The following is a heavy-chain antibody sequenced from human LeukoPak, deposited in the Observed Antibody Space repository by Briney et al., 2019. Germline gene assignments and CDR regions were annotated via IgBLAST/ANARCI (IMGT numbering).Heavy chain of an antibody. D-gene: IGHD2-15*01. Sequence: PSETLSLTCAVSGYSISSGYYWGWIRQPPGKGLEWIGSIYHSGSTYYNPSLKSRVTISVDTSKNQFSLKLSSVTAADTAVYYCARDRRYCSGGSCYLSDNWLDPWGQGTLVTVSS. CDR1: GYSISSGYY. J-gene: IGHJ5*02. CDR2: IYHSGST. CDR3: ARDRRYCSGGSCYLSDNWLDP. V-gene: IGHV4-38-2*02.